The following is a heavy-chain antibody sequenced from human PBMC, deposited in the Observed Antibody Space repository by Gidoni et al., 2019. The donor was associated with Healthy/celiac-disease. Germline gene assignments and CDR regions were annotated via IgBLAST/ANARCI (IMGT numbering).Heavy chain of an antibody. CDR3: ARTRVRGVIVWFDP. CDR1: GFTFSSYS. V-gene: IGHV3-48*01. CDR2: ISSSSSTI. D-gene: IGHD3-10*01. J-gene: IGHJ5*02. Sequence: EVQLVESGGGLVQPGGSLRLSCAASGFTFSSYSMNWVRQAPGKGLEWVSYISSSSSTIYYADSVKGRFTISRDNAKNSLYLQMNSLRAEDTAVYYCARTRVRGVIVWFDPWGQGTLVTVSS.